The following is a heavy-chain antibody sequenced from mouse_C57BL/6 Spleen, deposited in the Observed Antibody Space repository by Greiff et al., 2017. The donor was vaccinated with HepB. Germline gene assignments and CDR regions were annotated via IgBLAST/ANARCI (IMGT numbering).Heavy chain of an antibody. CDR2: IYPGDGDT. V-gene: IGHV1-82*01. CDR3: AREGGNYHYWYFDV. D-gene: IGHD2-1*01. Sequence: VQLQQSGPELVKPGASVKISCKASGYAFSSSWMNWVKQRPGKGLEWIGRIYPGDGDTNYNGKFKGKATLTADKSYSTAYMQLSSLTSEDSAVYFCAREGGNYHYWYFDVWGTGTTVTVSS. J-gene: IGHJ1*03. CDR1: GYAFSSSW.